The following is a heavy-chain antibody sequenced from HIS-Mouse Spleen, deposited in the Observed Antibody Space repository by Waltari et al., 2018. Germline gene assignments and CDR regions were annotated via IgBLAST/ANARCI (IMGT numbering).Heavy chain of an antibody. J-gene: IGHJ5*02. CDR3: ARSPYYDFWSGYSDNWFDP. V-gene: IGHV4-31*03. D-gene: IGHD3-3*01. CDR2: IYYSGST. CDR1: GGSISSGGYY. Sequence: QVQLQESGPGLVKPSQTLSLTCTVSGGSISSGGYYWSWIRQHPGKGLEWIGYIYYSGSTYYNPSLKGRFTISVDTSKNQFSLKLRPVTAADTAVYYCARSPYYDFWSGYSDNWFDPWGQGTLVTVSS.